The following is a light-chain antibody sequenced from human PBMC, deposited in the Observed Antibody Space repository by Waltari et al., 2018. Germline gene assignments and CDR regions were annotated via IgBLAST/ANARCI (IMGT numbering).Light chain of an antibody. CDR3: QQYYRSRT. V-gene: IGKV4-1*01. J-gene: IGKJ1*01. Sequence: QTVLYNSNDKNYLAWYQQKPGQPPRLLIYWASTRESGVPDRFSGSGSGTDFTLTISNLQAEDVAVYYCQQYYRSRTFGQGTKVEIK. CDR2: WAS. CDR1: QTVLYNSNDKNY.